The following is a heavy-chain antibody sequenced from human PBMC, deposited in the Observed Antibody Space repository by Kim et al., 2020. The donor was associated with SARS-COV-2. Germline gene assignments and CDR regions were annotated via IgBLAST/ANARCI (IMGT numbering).Heavy chain of an antibody. J-gene: IGHJ4*02. V-gene: IGHV3-23*01. Sequence: QAPGKGLEWVSSIDGSDGTTYYVDSVKGRFTISRDNSKNTLYLQMSNLRADDTAVYYCMKGGWGWIWDHWGQGTLVTVSS. CDR3: MKGGWGWIWDH. CDR2: IDGSDGTT. D-gene: IGHD2-2*03.